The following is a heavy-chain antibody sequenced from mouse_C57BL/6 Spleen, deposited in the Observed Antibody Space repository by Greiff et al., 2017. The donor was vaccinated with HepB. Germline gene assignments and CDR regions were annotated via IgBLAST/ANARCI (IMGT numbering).Heavy chain of an antibody. Sequence: EVMLVESGGGLVKPGGSLKLSCAASGFTFSSYAMSWVRQTPEKRLEWVATISDGGSYTYYPDNVKGRFTISRDNAKNNLYLQMSHLKSEDTAMYYCARDGYYGSSLWYFDVWGTGTTVTVSS. V-gene: IGHV5-4*01. CDR2: ISDGGSYT. J-gene: IGHJ1*03. D-gene: IGHD1-1*01. CDR3: ARDGYYGSSLWYFDV. CDR1: GFTFSSYA.